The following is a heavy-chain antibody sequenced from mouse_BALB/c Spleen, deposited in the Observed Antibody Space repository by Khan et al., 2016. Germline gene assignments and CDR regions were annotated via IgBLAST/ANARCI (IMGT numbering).Heavy chain of an antibody. Sequence: QIQLVQSGPELKKPGETVKISCKASGYTFTNYGMNWVKQAPGKGLKWMGWINTYTGEPTYADDFKGRFAFSLETSASTAYLQINNLKTEDMATYCCARGDYRLAMDYGGQGTSVTVSS. D-gene: IGHD1-2*01. V-gene: IGHV9-1*02. J-gene: IGHJ4*01. CDR3: ARGDYRLAMDY. CDR1: GYTFTNYG. CDR2: INTYTGEP.